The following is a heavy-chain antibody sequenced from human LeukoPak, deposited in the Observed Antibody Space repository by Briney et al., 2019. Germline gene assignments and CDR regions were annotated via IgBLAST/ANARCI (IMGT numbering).Heavy chain of an antibody. CDR2: ISGTGDRT. CDR1: GLPFSTFV. J-gene: IGHJ5*02. D-gene: IGHD3-9*01. V-gene: IGHV3-23*01. CDR3: AIFEIILRDP. Sequence: PGGSLRLSCAASGLPFSTFVISWVRQAPGKGLEWVSGISGTGDRTYYADSVKGRFTISRDNSKNTVYLQMNSLRVDDTAVYHCAIFEIILRDPWGQGTLVTVSS.